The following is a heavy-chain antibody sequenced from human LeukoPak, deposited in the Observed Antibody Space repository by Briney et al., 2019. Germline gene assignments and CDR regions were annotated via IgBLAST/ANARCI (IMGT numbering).Heavy chain of an antibody. CDR1: GFTFSSYA. CDR3: AKEAIGYCSSTSCHGDDY. D-gene: IGHD2-2*03. Sequence: GGSLRLSCAAFGFTFSSYAMSWVRQAPGKGLEWVSAISGSGGSTYYADSVKGRFTISRDNSKNTLYLQMNSLRAEDTVVYYCAKEAIGYCSSTSCHGDDYWGQGTLVTVSS. J-gene: IGHJ4*02. V-gene: IGHV3-23*01. CDR2: ISGSGGST.